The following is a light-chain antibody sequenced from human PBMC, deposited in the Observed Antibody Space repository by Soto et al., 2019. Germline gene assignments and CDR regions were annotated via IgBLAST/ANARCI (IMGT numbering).Light chain of an antibody. CDR1: TSNLGSNF. V-gene: IGLV1-47*01. CDR2: RND. Sequence: QSVLTQPSSASGTPGQRVTTSCSGSTSNLGSNFVYWYQQVPGAAPKLLISRNDQRPSGVPDRFSGSKSGTSASLAISGLRSEDEADYHCAAWDDSLSGVVFGGGTKLTVL. J-gene: IGLJ3*02. CDR3: AAWDDSLSGVV.